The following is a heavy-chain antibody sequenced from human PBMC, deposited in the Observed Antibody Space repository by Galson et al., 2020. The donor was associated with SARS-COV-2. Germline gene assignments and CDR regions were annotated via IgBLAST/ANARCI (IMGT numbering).Heavy chain of an antibody. CDR1: GYPFTSYG. J-gene: IGHJ4*02. V-gene: IGHV1-18*04. Sequence: ASVKVSCKASGYPFTSYGISWVRQAPGQGLEWMGWISAYNGNTKYAQKLQGRVTMTTDTSTSTAYMELRSLRSDDTAVYYCAKVDDFWAGYYTGVDDWGQGTLVTVSS. D-gene: IGHD3-3*01. CDR3: AKVDDFWAGYYTGVDD. CDR2: ISAYNGNT.